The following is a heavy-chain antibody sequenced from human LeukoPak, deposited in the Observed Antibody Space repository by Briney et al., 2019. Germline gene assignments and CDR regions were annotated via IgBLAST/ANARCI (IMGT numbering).Heavy chain of an antibody. CDR1: GVSVSSNF. CDR2: TYTGGSI. J-gene: IGHJ4*02. Sequence: PGGSLRLSCAASGVSVSSNFLSWVRHAPGKGLEWVSVTYTGGSIYYADSVKGRFTISRDNSKSTLYLQMNSLRAEDTAVYYCARGATYGSGKFLDYWGQGTLLTVSS. V-gene: IGHV3-53*01. CDR3: ARGATYGSGKFLDY. D-gene: IGHD3-10*01.